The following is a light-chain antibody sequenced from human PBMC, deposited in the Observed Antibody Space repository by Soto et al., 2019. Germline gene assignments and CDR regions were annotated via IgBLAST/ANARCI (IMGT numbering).Light chain of an antibody. CDR3: CSYAGSRVYV. CDR1: TSDVGSYNR. V-gene: IGLV2-23*02. Sequence: QSALTQPASVSGSPGQSITISCTGTTSDVGSYNRVSWYQHHPGKAPRLMIYDVSKRPSGVSSRFSGSKSGNTASLTISGLQAEDEADYYCCSYAGSRVYVFGSGTKLTVL. J-gene: IGLJ1*01. CDR2: DVS.